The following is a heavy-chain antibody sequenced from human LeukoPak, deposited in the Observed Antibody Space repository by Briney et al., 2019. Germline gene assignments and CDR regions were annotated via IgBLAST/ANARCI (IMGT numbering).Heavy chain of an antibody. CDR3: ARDDDWNYEDY. Sequence: PGGSLRLSCAASGFTFSNYWMSWVRQAPGKGLQWVANIKQDGSEKYYVDSVKGRFTISRDNAKKSLYLQMNSLRAEDTAVYYCARDDDWNYEDYRGQGTLVTVSS. J-gene: IGHJ4*02. V-gene: IGHV3-7*01. D-gene: IGHD1-7*01. CDR1: GFTFSNYW. CDR2: IKQDGSEK.